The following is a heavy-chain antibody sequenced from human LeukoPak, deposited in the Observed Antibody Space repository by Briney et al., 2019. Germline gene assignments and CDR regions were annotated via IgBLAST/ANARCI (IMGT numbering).Heavy chain of an antibody. CDR2: IIPIFGTA. V-gene: IGHV1-69*05. D-gene: IGHD3-22*01. CDR1: GGTFSSYA. J-gene: IGHJ4*02. Sequence: SVKVSCKASGGTFSSYAISWVRQAPGQGLEWVGGIIPIFGTANYAQKVQGRVTITTDESTSTAYMELSSLRSEDTAVYYCARGRGSSGYLPYYFDYWGQGTLVTVSS. CDR3: ARGRGSSGYLPYYFDY.